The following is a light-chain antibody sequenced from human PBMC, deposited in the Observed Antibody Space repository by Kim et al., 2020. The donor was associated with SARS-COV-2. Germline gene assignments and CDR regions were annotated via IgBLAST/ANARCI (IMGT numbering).Light chain of an antibody. CDR3: QQYDSAPLT. V-gene: IGKV1-33*01. J-gene: IGKJ4*01. CDR1: QDITNC. Sequence: ASVGDRVTVTCQASQDITNCLNWYQQKPGKAPKVLIYGASNLETVVPSRFSGSGSGTHFTFTISSLQPEDIATYHCQQYDSAPLTFGGGTKVDIK. CDR2: GAS.